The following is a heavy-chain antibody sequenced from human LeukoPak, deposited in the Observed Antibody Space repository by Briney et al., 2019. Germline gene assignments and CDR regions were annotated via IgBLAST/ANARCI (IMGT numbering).Heavy chain of an antibody. V-gene: IGHV4-59*01. Sequence: SETLSLTCTVSGGSMRSYYWSWVRQPPGKGLEWIGYIYYSGSTNYNPSLKSRVTISVDTSKNQFSLKLSSVTAADTAVYYCARLKNLLWFGESPDAFDIWGQGTMVTVSS. CDR2: IYYSGST. CDR1: GGSMRSYY. CDR3: ARLKNLLWFGESPDAFDI. J-gene: IGHJ3*02. D-gene: IGHD3-10*01.